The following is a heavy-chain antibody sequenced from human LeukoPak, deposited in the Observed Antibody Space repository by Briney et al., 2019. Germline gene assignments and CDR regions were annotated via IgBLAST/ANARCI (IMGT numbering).Heavy chain of an antibody. V-gene: IGHV3-30*03. D-gene: IGHD6-13*01. CDR1: GFTFSSYG. J-gene: IGHJ4*02. CDR3: AIQQLADY. CDR2: ISYDGSNK. Sequence: GGSLRLSCAASGFTFSSYGMHWVRQAPGKGLEWVAVISYDGSNKYYADSVKGRFTISRNNSKNTLYLQMNSLRAEDTAVYYCAIQQLADYWGQGTLVTVSS.